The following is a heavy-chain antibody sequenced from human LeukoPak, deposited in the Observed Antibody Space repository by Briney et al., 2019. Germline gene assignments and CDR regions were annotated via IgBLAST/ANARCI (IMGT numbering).Heavy chain of an antibody. J-gene: IGHJ4*02. CDR2: IYDNGNT. V-gene: IGHV4-39*01. CDR1: GGSISSSSYY. CDR3: ARLTDDF. Sequence: PSETLSLTCTVSGGSISSSSYYWGWIRQPPGKGLEWIGSIYDNGNTFYNPSLKSRVTISVDTSKNQFPLKLSSVTAADTAVYYCARLTDDFWGQGTLVTVSS.